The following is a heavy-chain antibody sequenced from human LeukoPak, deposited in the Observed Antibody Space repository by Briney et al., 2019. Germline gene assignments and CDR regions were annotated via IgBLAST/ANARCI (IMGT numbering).Heavy chain of an antibody. D-gene: IGHD3-10*01. CDR3: AKDQGGSGSYYRINY. J-gene: IGHJ4*02. V-gene: IGHV3-30*02. CDR1: GFTFSSYG. Sequence: GRSLRPSCAASGFTFSSYGMHWVRQAPGKWLEWVAFIRYDGSNKYYADSVKGRFTMARDNSKNKLYLQMISLRAEDTAVYYCAKDQGGSGSYYRINYWGQGTLVTVSS. CDR2: IRYDGSNK.